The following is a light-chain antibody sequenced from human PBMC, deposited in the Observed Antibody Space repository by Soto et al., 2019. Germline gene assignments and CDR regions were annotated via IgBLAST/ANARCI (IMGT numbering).Light chain of an antibody. CDR3: SSYKRSGNQV. J-gene: IGLJ1*01. Sequence: QSALTQPASVSGSPGQSITISCTGTSSDVGAYKYVSWYQQHPGKAPKVVIYEVTNRPSGVSTRFSGSKSGNTASLTISGLQADDEADYHCSSYKRSGNQVFGTGTKVTVL. CDR2: EVT. CDR1: SSDVGAYKY. V-gene: IGLV2-14*01.